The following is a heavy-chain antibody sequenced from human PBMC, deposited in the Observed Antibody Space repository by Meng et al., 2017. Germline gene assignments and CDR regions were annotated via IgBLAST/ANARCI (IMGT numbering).Heavy chain of an antibody. CDR3: AREVYSGYVYAFDI. D-gene: IGHD5-12*01. CDR1: GYTFTSYG. Sequence: QVRLGPVGAEVKKPGASVKDSCKASGYTFTSYGISWVRQAPGQGLEWMGWISAYNGNTNYAQKLQGRVTMTTDTSTSTAYMELRSLRSDDTAVYYCAREVYSGYVYAFDIWGQGTMVTVSS. V-gene: IGHV1-18*01. CDR2: ISAYNGNT. J-gene: IGHJ3*02.